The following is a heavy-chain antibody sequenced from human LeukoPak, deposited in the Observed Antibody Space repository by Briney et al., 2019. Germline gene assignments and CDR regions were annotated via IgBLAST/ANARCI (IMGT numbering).Heavy chain of an antibody. V-gene: IGHV4-30-4*08. CDR1: GGSISSSSFY. Sequence: SETLSLTCTVSGGSISSSSFYWGWIRQPPGKGLEWIGYIYYSGSTYYNPSLKSRVTISVDTSKNQFSLKLSSVTAADTAVYYCARGIKGTGSSWYFSDYWGQGSLVTVSS. D-gene: IGHD6-13*01. CDR3: ARGIKGTGSSWYFSDY. CDR2: IYYSGST. J-gene: IGHJ4*02.